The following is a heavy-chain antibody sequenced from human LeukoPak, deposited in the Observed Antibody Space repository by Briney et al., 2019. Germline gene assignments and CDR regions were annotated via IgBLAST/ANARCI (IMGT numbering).Heavy chain of an antibody. CDR2: IYYTGST. Sequence: SETLSLTCAVSGVSISGYYWSWIRQPPGKGLEWIGYIYYTGSTRYTPSLRSRVTISVDTSKNQLSLKLTSVTAAGTAVYFCARGPDDFDYWGQGTLVSVSS. CDR1: GVSISGYY. D-gene: IGHD5-24*01. V-gene: IGHV4-59*01. CDR3: ARGPDDFDY. J-gene: IGHJ4*02.